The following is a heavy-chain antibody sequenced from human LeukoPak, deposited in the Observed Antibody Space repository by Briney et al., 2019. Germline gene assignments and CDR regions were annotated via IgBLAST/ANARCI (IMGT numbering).Heavy chain of an antibody. CDR1: GFTFSSYA. CDR2: ISYDGSNK. Sequence: GRSLRLSCAASGFTFSSYAMHWVRQAPGKGLEWVAVISYDGSNKYYADSVKGRFTISRDNSKNTLYLQMNSLRAEDTAVYYCARAASSWYGNWFDPWGQGTLATVSS. D-gene: IGHD6-13*01. V-gene: IGHV3-30-3*01. J-gene: IGHJ5*02. CDR3: ARAASSWYGNWFDP.